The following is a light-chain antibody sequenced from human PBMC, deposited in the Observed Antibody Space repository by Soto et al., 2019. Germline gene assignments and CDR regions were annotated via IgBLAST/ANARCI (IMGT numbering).Light chain of an antibody. V-gene: IGLV2-8*01. J-gene: IGLJ2*01. CDR1: SSDVGSHNY. CDR2: EVT. CDR3: SSYAGSKNYVI. Sequence: QSALTQPPSASGSPGQSVTISCTGTSSDVGSHNYVSWYQQQPGKAPRLMIYEVTKRPSGVPDRFSASKSGNTASLTVSGLQAEDEADYYCSSYAGSKNYVIFGGGTKLTVL.